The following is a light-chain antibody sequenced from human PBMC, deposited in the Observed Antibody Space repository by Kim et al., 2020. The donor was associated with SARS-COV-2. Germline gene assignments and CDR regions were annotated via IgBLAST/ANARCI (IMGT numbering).Light chain of an antibody. J-gene: IGKJ2*03. CDR2: WAS. V-gene: IGKV4-1*01. Sequence: ATLNCKASQTVLYNSNNKNYLAWDQQKPGQAPKLLIYWASIRESGVSDRFSGSGSETDFTLTISSLQAEDVAVYYCQQYYSTPPSFGQGTKLEI. CDR3: QQYYSTPPS. CDR1: QTVLYNSNNKNY.